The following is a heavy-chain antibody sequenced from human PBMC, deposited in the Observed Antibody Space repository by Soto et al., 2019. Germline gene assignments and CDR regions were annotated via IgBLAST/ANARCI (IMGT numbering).Heavy chain of an antibody. D-gene: IGHD6-13*01. V-gene: IGHV4-34*01. CDR1: GGSFSGYY. CDR3: ARGRRQIAAASRKWFDP. CDR2: YIHSGST. J-gene: IGHJ5*02. Sequence: SETLSLTCAVSGGSFSGYYWRWIRQPPGKGLECIGKYIHSGSTNYNPSLKSRVTTSLDTSKNQLSLKLSSVTAADTAVYYCARGRRQIAAASRKWFDPWGQGTLVTVS.